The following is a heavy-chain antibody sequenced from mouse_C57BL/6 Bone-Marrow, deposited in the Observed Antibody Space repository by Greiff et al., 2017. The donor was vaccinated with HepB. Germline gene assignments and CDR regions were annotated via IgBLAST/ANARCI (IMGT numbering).Heavy chain of an antibody. V-gene: IGHV7-3*01. CDR2: IRNKANGYKT. J-gene: IGHJ2*01. D-gene: IGHD4-1*01. CDR3: ARFPVAGTYFDY. Sequence: EVQRVESGGGLVQPGGSLSLSCAASGFTFTDYYMSWVRQPPGKALEWLGFIRNKANGYKTEYSASVKVRFTISRDNSQSILYLQMNALRAEDSATYYCARFPVAGTYFDYWGQGTTLTVSS. CDR1: GFTFTDYY.